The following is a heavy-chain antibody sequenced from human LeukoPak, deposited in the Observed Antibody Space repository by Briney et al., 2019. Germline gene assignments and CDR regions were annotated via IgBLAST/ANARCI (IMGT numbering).Heavy chain of an antibody. CDR3: ARDRRISQSHYYYGMDV. V-gene: IGHV3-66*02. CDR2: IYSGGST. D-gene: IGHD2-15*01. Sequence: GGSLRLSCAASGFTVSSNYMSWVRQAPGKGLEWVSVIYSGGSTYYADSVKGRFTISRDNPKNTLYLQMNSLRAEDTAVYYCARDRRISQSHYYYGMDVWGQGTTVTVSS. CDR1: GFTVSSNY. J-gene: IGHJ6*02.